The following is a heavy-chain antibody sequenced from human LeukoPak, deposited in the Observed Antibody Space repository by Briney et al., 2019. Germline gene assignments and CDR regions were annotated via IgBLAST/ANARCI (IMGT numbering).Heavy chain of an antibody. J-gene: IGHJ3*02. D-gene: IGHD5/OR15-5a*01. Sequence: GGSLRLSCSASGFTFSNYAMHWVRQAPGKGLEYVSGISSNGGSTYYANSVKGRFTISRDNSKNTLSLQMGSLRADDMAVYFCARERYSVNDFDAVDIWGQGTTVTVSS. CDR1: GFTFSNYA. CDR3: ARERYSVNDFDAVDI. V-gene: IGHV3-64*01. CDR2: ISSNGGST.